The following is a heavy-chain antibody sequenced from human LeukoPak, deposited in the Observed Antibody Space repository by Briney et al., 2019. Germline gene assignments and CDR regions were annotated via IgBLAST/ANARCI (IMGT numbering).Heavy chain of an antibody. CDR3: ARYGGIFQH. CDR2: IYHSGST. D-gene: IGHD4-23*01. J-gene: IGHJ1*01. V-gene: IGHV4-30-2*01. Sequence: SETLSLTCTVSGGSISSGGYYWSWIRQPPGKGLEWIGYIYHSGSTYYNPSLKSRVTISVDRSKNQFSLKLSSVTAADTAVYYCARYGGIFQHWGQGTLVTVSS. CDR1: GGSISSGGYY.